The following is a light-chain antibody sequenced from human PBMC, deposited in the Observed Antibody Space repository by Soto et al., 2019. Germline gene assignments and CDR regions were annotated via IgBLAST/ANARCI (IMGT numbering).Light chain of an antibody. CDR2: YDS. CDR1: NIGSKS. CDR3: QVWDSSSDHAV. J-gene: IGLJ2*01. V-gene: IGLV3-21*04. Sequence: SYELTQPPSVSVAPGKTARITCGGNNIGSKSVHWYQQKPGQAPVLVIYYDSDRPSGIRERFSGSNSGNTATLTISRVEAGDEADYYCQVWDSSSDHAVFGGGTKLTVL.